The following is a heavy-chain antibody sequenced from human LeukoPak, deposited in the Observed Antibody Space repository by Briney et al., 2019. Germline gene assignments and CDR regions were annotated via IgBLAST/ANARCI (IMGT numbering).Heavy chain of an antibody. CDR3: ARQQVLLWFGEFHNWFDP. V-gene: IGHV4-59*01. D-gene: IGHD3-10*01. CDR2: IYYSGST. CDR1: GGSISSYY. J-gene: IGHJ5*02. Sequence: SETLSLTCTVSGGSISSYYWSWIPQPPGKGLEWIGYIYYSGSTNYNPSLKSRVTISVDTSKNQFSLKLSSVTAADTAVYYCARQQVLLWFGEFHNWFDPWGQGTLVTVSS.